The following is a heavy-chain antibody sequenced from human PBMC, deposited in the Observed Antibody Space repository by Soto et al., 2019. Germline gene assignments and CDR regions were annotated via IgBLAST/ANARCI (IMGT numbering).Heavy chain of an antibody. CDR3: TRRGEGRSAWVHAMDV. CDR2: IRSKANSYST. Sequence: EVQLVESGGGLVQTGGSLKLSCAASGFTFSDSAMHWVRQASGKGLEWVGLIRSKANSYSTTYAASLRGRFTISRDDTKNTAYLQVNSLITEDTAVYYCTRRGEGRSAWVHAMDVWGQGTTVTVSS. D-gene: IGHD6-19*01. CDR1: GFTFSDSA. J-gene: IGHJ6*02. V-gene: IGHV3-73*02.